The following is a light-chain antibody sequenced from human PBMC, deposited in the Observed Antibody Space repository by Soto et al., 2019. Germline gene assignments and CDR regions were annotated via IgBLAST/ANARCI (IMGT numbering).Light chain of an antibody. Sequence: QSVLTQPPSVSAAPGQMITISCSGSSSSIGSNYVSWYHQLPGTAPKLLIYESKKRPSGISDRISGSKSGTSATLGIAGLQTGDEADYYCGAWDSSLNVYVFGTGTKLTVL. J-gene: IGLJ1*01. V-gene: IGLV1-51*01. CDR1: SSSIGSNY. CDR2: ESK. CDR3: GAWDSSLNVYV.